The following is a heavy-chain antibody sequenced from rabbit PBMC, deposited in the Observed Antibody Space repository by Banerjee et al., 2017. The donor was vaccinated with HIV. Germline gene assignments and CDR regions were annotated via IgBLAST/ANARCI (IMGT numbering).Heavy chain of an antibody. Sequence: QEQLVESGGGLVQPEASLTLTCTASGFSFSSSDYMCWVRQAPGKGLEWIACIYAGSSGSTYYASWAKGRFTISKTSSTTVTLQMTSLTAADTATYFCARDGGWNAYFNFWGPGTLVTVS. CDR1: GFSFSSSDY. V-gene: IGHV1S45*01. CDR3: ARDGGWNAYFNF. CDR2: IYAGSSGST. J-gene: IGHJ4*01. D-gene: IGHD1-1*01.